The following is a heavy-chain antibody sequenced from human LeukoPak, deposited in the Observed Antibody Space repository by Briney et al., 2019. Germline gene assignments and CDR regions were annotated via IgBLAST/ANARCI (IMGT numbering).Heavy chain of an antibody. J-gene: IGHJ3*02. V-gene: IGHV3-72*01. CDR3: VRAGGTRGYDI. CDR2: STDKPHSYTT. CDR1: GFTFSDHR. D-gene: IGHD2-15*01. Sequence: PGGSLRLSCAVSGFTFSDHRMDWVRQVPGKGLQWVGRSTDKPHSYTTEYAASVKGRFTISRADSENSLYLQMNSLKTEDTAVYYCVRAGGTRGYDIWGQGTMVTVSS.